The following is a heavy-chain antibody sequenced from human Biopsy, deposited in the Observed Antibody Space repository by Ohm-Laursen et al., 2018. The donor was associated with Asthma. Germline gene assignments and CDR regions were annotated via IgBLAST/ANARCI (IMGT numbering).Heavy chain of an antibody. CDR1: GFTFSSYG. V-gene: IGHV3-30*03. CDR2: ISNDGSSK. J-gene: IGHJ4*02. Sequence: SLRLSCSASGFTFSSYGMHWVRQAPGKGLEWVALISNDGSSKYYADSVKGRFTISKDISKNTLYLQMNSLRAEDTAVYYCARSDCGSGGYCYIPFYFWGQGTLVTVSS. CDR3: ARSDCGSGGYCYIPFYF. D-gene: IGHD2-21*02.